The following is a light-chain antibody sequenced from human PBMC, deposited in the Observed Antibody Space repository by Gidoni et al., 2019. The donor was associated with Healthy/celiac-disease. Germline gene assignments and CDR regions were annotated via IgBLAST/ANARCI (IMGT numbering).Light chain of an antibody. CDR1: KGISTS. CDR2: AAS. CDR3: QKYNSAPLT. J-gene: IGKJ4*01. Sequence: IQMTQSPSSLSASVADRVTITCRASKGISTSLAWYQQKPGKVHKRLFYAASTWQSGFPSRFIGSGSGTDFTLTISSRQPEDVATYYGQKYNSAPLTFGGGTKVEIK. V-gene: IGKV1-27*01.